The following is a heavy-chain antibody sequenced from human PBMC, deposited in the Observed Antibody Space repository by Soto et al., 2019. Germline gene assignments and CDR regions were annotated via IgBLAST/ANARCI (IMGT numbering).Heavy chain of an antibody. Sequence: QVQLVQSGAEVKKPGASVKVSCKASGYTFTSYGISWVRQAPGQGLEWLGWISAYNGNTNYAQKLPGRVTMTTDTSTSTGYMELRSLRSDDTAVYYCARELYYDDGGTPPGAYWGQGTLVTVSS. CDR2: ISAYNGNT. CDR1: GYTFTSYG. J-gene: IGHJ4*02. V-gene: IGHV1-18*01. CDR3: ARELYYDDGGTPPGAY. D-gene: IGHD4-17*01.